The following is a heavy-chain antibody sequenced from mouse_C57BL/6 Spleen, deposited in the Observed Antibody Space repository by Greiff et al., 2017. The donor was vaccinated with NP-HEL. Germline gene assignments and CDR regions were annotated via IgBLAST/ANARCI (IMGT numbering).Heavy chain of an antibody. V-gene: IGHV1-50*01. J-gene: IGHJ3*01. Sequence: VQLQQPGAELVKPGASVKLSCKASGYTFTSYWMQWVKQRPGQGLEWIGEIDPSDSYTNYNQKFKGKATLTVDTSSSTAYMQLSSLTSDDSAVYYCASLYYDYDGFAYWGQGTLVTVSA. CDR2: IDPSDSYT. CDR3: ASLYYDYDGFAY. D-gene: IGHD2-4*01. CDR1: GYTFTSYW.